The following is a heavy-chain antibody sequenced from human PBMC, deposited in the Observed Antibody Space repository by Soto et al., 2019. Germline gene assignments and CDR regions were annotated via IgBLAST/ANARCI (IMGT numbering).Heavy chain of an antibody. J-gene: IGHJ4*02. V-gene: IGHV3-74*01. D-gene: IGHD2-8*01. CDR3: ARDTNGLHY. CDR2: INTDGSIT. CDR1: GLIFSNYK. Sequence: PGGSLRLSCAASGLIFSNYKMHWVRQAPGKGLVWVSRINTDGSITDYADSVKGRFTVSQDNAKNTMYLQMNSLTADDTAVYYCARDTNGLHYWGQGTLVTVSS.